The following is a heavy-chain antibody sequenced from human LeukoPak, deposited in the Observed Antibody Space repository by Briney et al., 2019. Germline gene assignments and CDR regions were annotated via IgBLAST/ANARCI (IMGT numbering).Heavy chain of an antibody. J-gene: IGHJ4*02. CDR1: GGSISTYY. V-gene: IGHV4-4*07. CDR2: IYTSGST. D-gene: IGHD3-22*01. CDR3: ARDRARGSYDSTAHFDY. Sequence: SETLSLTCTVSGGSISTYYWSWIRQPAGKGLEWIGRIYTSGSTNYNPSLKSRVTMSVDTSKNQFSLRLSSVTAADTAVYYCARDRARGSYDSTAHFDYWGQGTLVTVSS.